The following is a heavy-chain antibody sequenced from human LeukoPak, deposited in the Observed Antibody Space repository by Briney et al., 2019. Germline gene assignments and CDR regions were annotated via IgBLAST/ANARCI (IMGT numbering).Heavy chain of an antibody. CDR1: GYTFRSYE. CDR3: ARGHYGGNRYFDI. V-gene: IGHV1-8*01. D-gene: IGHD4-23*01. Sequence: ASVKVSCKASGYTFRSYEINWVRQAPGQGLEWVGWIHPNSGKTGYAQKFQGRVTMTRDTSTETPFMELSSLKFDDTAIFYCARGHYGGNRYFDIWGQGTLVTVSS. CDR2: IHPNSGKT. J-gene: IGHJ4*02.